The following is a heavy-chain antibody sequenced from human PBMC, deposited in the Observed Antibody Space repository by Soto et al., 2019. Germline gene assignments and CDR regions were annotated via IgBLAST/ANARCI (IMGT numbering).Heavy chain of an antibody. V-gene: IGHV4-31*03. J-gene: IGHJ5*02. Sequence: PSETLSLTCTVSGGSISSGGYYWSWIRQHPGKGLEWIGYIYYSGSTYFNPSLKSRLTISVDTSKNQFSLKLSSVTAADTAVYYCARAGHSSSSEGANWFDPWGQGTLVTVSS. CDR3: ARAGHSSSSEGANWFDP. CDR1: GGSISSGGYY. D-gene: IGHD6-6*01. CDR2: IYYSGST.